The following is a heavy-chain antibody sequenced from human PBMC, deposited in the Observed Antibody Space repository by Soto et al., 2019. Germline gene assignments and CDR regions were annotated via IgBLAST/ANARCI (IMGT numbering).Heavy chain of an antibody. V-gene: IGHV3-23*01. J-gene: IGHJ6*02. CDR1: GFTFSSYA. Sequence: GSLRLSCAASGFTFSSYAMNWVRQAPGKGLEWVSAISGSGSRTYYADSVKGRFTISRDDSKNTLYLQMNSLRAADTAVYYCAKDLRLKDCGSGDSYGLAVWGQGTTVTVSS. CDR3: AKDLRLKDCGSGDSYGLAV. CDR2: ISGSGSRT. D-gene: IGHD3-10*01.